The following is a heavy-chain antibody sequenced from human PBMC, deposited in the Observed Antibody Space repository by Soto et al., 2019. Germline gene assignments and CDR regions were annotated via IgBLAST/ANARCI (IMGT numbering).Heavy chain of an antibody. Sequence: QVQLVQSGAEVKKPGASVKVSCKASGYTFTSYAMHWVRQAPGQSLEWMGWINAGNGNTKYSQKFQGRVTITRDTSASTAYMELSSLRSEDTAVYYCARGELAVAGTEGADAFDIWCQGTMVTVSS. CDR1: GYTFTSYA. J-gene: IGHJ3*02. CDR3: ARGELAVAGTEGADAFDI. V-gene: IGHV1-3*01. D-gene: IGHD6-19*01. CDR2: INAGNGNT.